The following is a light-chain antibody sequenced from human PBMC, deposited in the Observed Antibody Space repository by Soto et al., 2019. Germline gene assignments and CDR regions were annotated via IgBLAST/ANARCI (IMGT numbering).Light chain of an antibody. J-gene: IGLJ1*01. Sequence: QSVLTQPPSVSGAPGQRVTISCTGSSSNIGAGYDVHWYQQLPGTAPKLLIYGNSNRPSVVPDRFSASKSGTSASLAITGLQAEDEADYYCQSYASSLSYVFGTGTKRTVL. V-gene: IGLV1-40*01. CDR1: SSNIGAGYD. CDR2: GNS. CDR3: QSYASSLSYV.